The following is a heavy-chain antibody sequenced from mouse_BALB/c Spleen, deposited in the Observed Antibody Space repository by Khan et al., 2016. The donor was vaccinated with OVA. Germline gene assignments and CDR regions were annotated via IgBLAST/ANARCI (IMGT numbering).Heavy chain of an antibody. J-gene: IGHJ2*01. Sequence: QVQLKESGPELVRLGVSVKISCKGSGYTFTDYAMYWVKQSHAKSLEWIGLISTYSGSTNYNQKFKGKVTMTVDKSSSAAYMELARLTSEDSAIYYCARPAYDGYYDYWGQGTALIVSS. CDR2: ISTYSGST. CDR3: ARPAYDGYYDY. V-gene: IGHV1S137*01. D-gene: IGHD2-3*01. CDR1: GYTFTDYA.